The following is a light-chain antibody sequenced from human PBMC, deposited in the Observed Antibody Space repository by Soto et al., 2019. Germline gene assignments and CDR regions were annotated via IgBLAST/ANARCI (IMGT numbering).Light chain of an antibody. CDR1: SSNIGEGSD. Sequence: QSVLTQPPSVSGAPGQRVTISCTGSSSNIGEGSDVHWYQQLPGTAPKLLIYGNSNRPSGVPDRFSGSKSGTSASLAIPGLQAEDEADYYCQSYDSSLSGVVFGGGTKLTAL. V-gene: IGLV1-40*01. CDR2: GNS. CDR3: QSYDSSLSGVV. J-gene: IGLJ2*01.